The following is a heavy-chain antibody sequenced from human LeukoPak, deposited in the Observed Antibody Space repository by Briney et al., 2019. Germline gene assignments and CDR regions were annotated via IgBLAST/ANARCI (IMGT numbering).Heavy chain of an antibody. CDR3: ARDGALGDGDYPLVDY. Sequence: GASVKVSCKASGYTLTGYYMHWVRQAPGQGPEWMGWINPNSGGTNYAQNFQGRVTMTRDTSISTAYMELSRLRSDDTAVYYCARDGALGDGDYPLVDYWGQGTLVTVSS. D-gene: IGHD4-17*01. J-gene: IGHJ4*02. CDR2: INPNSGGT. CDR1: GYTLTGYY. V-gene: IGHV1-2*02.